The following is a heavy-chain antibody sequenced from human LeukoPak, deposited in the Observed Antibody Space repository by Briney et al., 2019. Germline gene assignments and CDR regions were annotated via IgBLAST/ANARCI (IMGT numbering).Heavy chain of an antibody. CDR2: ISYDGSNK. J-gene: IGHJ4*02. CDR3: ARYSGYDYHYFDY. CDR1: GFTFGSYA. V-gene: IGHV3-30-3*01. D-gene: IGHD5-12*01. Sequence: PGRSLRLSCAASGFTFGSYAMHWVRQAPGKGLEWVAVISYDGSNKYYADSVKGRFTISRDNSKNTLYLQMNSLRAEDTAVYYCARYSGYDYHYFDYWGQGTLVTVSS.